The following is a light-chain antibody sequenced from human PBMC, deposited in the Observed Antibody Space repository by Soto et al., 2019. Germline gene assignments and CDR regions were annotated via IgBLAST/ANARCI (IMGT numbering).Light chain of an antibody. CDR2: DAS. Sequence: EIVLTQPPGTLSLSPGERATLSCRASESVSSYLAWYQQKPGQAPRLLIYDASNRATGIPVRFSGSGSGTDFSLTISSLEPEDFAVYYCQQRNFWPLTCGGGTKGDIK. V-gene: IGKV3-11*01. CDR1: ESVSSY. CDR3: QQRNFWPLT. J-gene: IGKJ4*01.